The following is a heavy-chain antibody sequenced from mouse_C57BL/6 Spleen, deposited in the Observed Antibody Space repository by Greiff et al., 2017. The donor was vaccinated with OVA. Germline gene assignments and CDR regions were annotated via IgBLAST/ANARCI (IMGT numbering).Heavy chain of an antibody. CDR3: ARDRYYGSRYWYFDV. J-gene: IGHJ1*03. V-gene: IGHV5-16*01. D-gene: IGHD1-1*01. CDR1: GFTFSDYY. CDR2: INYDGSST. Sequence: EVMLVESEGGLVQPGSSMKLSCTASGFTFSDYYMAWVRQVPEKGLEWVANINYDGSSTYYLDSLKSRFIISRDNAKNILYLQMSSLKSEDTATYYCARDRYYGSRYWYFDVWGTGTTVTVSS.